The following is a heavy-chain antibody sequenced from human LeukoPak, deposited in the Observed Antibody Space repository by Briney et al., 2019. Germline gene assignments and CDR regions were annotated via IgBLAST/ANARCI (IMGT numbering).Heavy chain of an antibody. CDR2: IYSGGST. CDR3: ARSSHYDILTGYSEEDAFDI. Sequence: GGSLRLSCAASEFTVSSNYMSWVRQALGKGLEWVSVIYSGGSTNYADSVKGRFTISRDTSKNTLYLQMNSLRVEDTAVYYCARSSHYDILTGYSEEDAFDIWGQGTMVTVSS. V-gene: IGHV3-53*01. CDR1: EFTVSSNY. J-gene: IGHJ3*02. D-gene: IGHD3-9*01.